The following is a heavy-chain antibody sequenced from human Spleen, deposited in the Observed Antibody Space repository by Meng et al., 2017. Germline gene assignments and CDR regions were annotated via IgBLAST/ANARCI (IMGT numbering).Heavy chain of an antibody. Sequence: QGRLGPSGAKIKKPGASVKVSCKPSGYTFTAYYIHWVRQAPGQGLEWMGHINPDTGDTLYAQKFQGRVSMTGDTSISTAYVELSGLRSDDTAVYYCARDEDISAAGKLFGDYWGQGTLVTVSS. CDR2: INPDTGDT. V-gene: IGHV1-2*06. CDR1: GYTFTAYY. J-gene: IGHJ4*02. D-gene: IGHD6-13*01. CDR3: ARDEDISAAGKLFGDY.